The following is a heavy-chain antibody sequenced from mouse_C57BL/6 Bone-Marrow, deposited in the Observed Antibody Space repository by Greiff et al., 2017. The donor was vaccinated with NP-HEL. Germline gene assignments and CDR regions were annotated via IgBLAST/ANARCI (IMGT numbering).Heavy chain of an antibody. CDR2: IWSGGST. J-gene: IGHJ4*01. D-gene: IGHD1-1*01. Sequence: VKLQQSGPGLVQPSQSLSITCTVSGFSLTSYGVHWVRQSPGKGLEWLGVIWSGGSTDYNAAFISRLSISKDNSKSQVFFKMNRLQADDTGIYYCASKITTVVANYYAMDYWGQGTSGTVSS. CDR1: GFSLTSYG. CDR3: ASKITTVVANYYAMDY. V-gene: IGHV2-2*01.